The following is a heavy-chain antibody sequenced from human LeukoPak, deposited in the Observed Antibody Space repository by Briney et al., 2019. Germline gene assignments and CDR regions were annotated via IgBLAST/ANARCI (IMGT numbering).Heavy chain of an antibody. CDR2: IYYSGST. J-gene: IGHJ4*02. CDR1: GGSISSGGYY. CDR3: ARGRLRLGELSFGFDY. V-gene: IGHV4-31*03. Sequence: SSQTLSLTCTVSGGSISSGGYYWSWIRQHPGKGLEWIGYIYYSGSTYYNPSLESRVTISVDTSKNQFSLKLSSVTAADTAVYYCARGRLRLGELSFGFDYWGQGTLVTVSS. D-gene: IGHD3-16*02.